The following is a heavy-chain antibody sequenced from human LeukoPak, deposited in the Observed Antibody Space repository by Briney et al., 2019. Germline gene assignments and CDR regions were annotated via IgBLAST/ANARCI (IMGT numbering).Heavy chain of an antibody. D-gene: IGHD3-3*01. CDR2: INHSGST. CDR3: ARTAYYDFWSGYSSY. V-gene: IGHV4-34*01. CDR1: GGSFSGYY. Sequence: SETLSLTCAVYGGSFSGYYWSWIRQPPGKGLEWIGEINHSGSTNYNPSLKSRVTISVDTSKNQFSLKLSSVTAADTAVYYCARTAYYDFWSGYSSYWGREPWSPSPQ. J-gene: IGHJ4*02.